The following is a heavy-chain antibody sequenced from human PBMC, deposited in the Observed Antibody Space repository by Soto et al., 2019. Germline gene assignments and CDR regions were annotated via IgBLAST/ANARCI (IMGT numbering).Heavy chain of an antibody. CDR1: GYTFTSYG. V-gene: IGHV1-18*01. Sequence: ASVKVSCKASGYTFTSYGISWVRQAPGQGLEWMGWISAYNGNTNYAQKLQGRVTMTTDTSTSTAYMELRSLRSDDTAVYYCARDRYYDILTGYYSAYYFDYWGQGTLVTVSS. CDR2: ISAYNGNT. J-gene: IGHJ4*02. D-gene: IGHD3-9*01. CDR3: ARDRYYDILTGYYSAYYFDY.